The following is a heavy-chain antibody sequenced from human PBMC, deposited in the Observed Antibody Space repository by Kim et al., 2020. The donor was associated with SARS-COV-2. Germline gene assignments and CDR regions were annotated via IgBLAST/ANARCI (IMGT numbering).Heavy chain of an antibody. Sequence: GSTNYTPSLKSRVTISVDKSKNQFSLKLSSVTAADTAVYYCAGDYGEDDYWGQGTLVTVSS. J-gene: IGHJ4*02. D-gene: IGHD3-10*01. CDR3: AGDYGEDDY. V-gene: IGHV4-4*02. CDR2: GST.